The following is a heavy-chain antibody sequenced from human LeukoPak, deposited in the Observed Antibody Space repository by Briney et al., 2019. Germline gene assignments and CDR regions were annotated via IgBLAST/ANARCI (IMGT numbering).Heavy chain of an antibody. Sequence: GGSLRLSCAASGFTFSSSWMHWVRQPPGKGLVWVSRISSDGSSTNYADSVKGRFTVSRDNAKNTLCLQMNSLRAEDTAMYYCARFGGDWGYWGQGTLVTVSS. V-gene: IGHV3-74*01. CDR1: GFTFSSSW. CDR2: ISSDGSST. D-gene: IGHD3-16*01. J-gene: IGHJ4*02. CDR3: ARFGGDWGY.